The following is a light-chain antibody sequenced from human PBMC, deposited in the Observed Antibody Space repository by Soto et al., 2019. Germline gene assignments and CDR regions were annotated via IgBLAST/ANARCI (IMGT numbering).Light chain of an antibody. CDR2: GAS. CDR3: QQYGSSPPGT. J-gene: IGKJ1*01. V-gene: IGKV3-20*01. Sequence: EIVLTQSPGTLSLSPGEGATLSCRASQSVSSSSLAWYQQKPGQAPRLLIYGASSRATAIPDRFSGSGSGTDFTLTISRLEPEDFAVYYCQQYGSSPPGTFGQGTKVEI. CDR1: QSVSSSS.